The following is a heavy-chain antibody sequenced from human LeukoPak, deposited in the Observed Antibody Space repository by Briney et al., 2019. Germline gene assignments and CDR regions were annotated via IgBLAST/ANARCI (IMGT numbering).Heavy chain of an antibody. Sequence: SETLSLTCTVSGGSISSYYWSWIRQPPGKGLEWIGYIYYSGSTNYNPSLKSRVTISVDTSKNQFSLKLSSVTAADTAVYYCASLHCSSTSCYFNWFDPWGQGTLVTVSS. J-gene: IGHJ5*02. CDR3: ASLHCSSTSCYFNWFDP. V-gene: IGHV4-59*01. CDR1: GGSISSYY. CDR2: IYYSGST. D-gene: IGHD2-2*01.